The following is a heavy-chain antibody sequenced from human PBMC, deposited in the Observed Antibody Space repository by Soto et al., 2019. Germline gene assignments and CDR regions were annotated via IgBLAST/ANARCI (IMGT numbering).Heavy chain of an antibody. J-gene: IGHJ3*02. CDR1: GGSISSSSYY. Sequence: SETLSLTCPVSGGSISSSSYYWGWIRQPPGQGMEWIGSIYYSGRTYYTLSMKSRITISGDTSKNQFSLKLSSVYAADTDVYYCARPSGTSNSIAFDIWGQGTMVTVSS. CDR2: IYYSGRT. V-gene: IGHV4-39*01. D-gene: IGHD2-2*01. CDR3: ARPSGTSNSIAFDI.